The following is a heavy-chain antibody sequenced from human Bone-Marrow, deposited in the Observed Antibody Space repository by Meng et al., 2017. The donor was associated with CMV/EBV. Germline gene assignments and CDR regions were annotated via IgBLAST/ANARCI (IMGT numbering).Heavy chain of an antibody. CDR1: GFTFSDYY. CDR3: ARDQHRVGATTVGWFDP. CDR2: ISSSGSTI. D-gene: IGHD1-26*01. Sequence: GESLKISCAASGFTFSDYYMSWIRQAPGKGLEWVSYISSSGSTIYYADSVKGRFTISRDNAKNSLYLQMNSLRAEDTAVYYCARDQHRVGATTVGWFDPWGQGTLVTVSS. J-gene: IGHJ5*02. V-gene: IGHV3-11*04.